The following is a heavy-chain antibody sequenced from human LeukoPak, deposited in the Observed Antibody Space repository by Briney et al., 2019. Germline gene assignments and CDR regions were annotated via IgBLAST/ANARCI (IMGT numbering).Heavy chain of an antibody. V-gene: IGHV4-59*01. D-gene: IGHD1-7*01. CDR3: ARGSWNYVWFDP. CDR1: GGSFSGYY. CDR2: IYYSGST. J-gene: IGHJ5*02. Sequence: PSETLSLTCAVYGGSFSGYYWSWIRQPTGKGLEWIGYIYYSGSTNYNPSLKSRVTISVDTSKNQFSLKLSSVTAADTAVYYCARGSWNYVWFDPWGQGTLVTVSS.